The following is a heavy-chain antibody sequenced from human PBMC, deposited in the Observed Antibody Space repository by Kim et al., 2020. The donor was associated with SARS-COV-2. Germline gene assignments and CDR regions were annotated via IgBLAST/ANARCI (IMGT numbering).Heavy chain of an antibody. J-gene: IGHJ3*02. CDR1: GFTVSSNY. CDR2: IYSGGST. V-gene: IGHV3-53*04. D-gene: IGHD5-18*01. Sequence: GGSLRLSCAASGFTVSSNYMSWVRQAPGKGLEWVSVIYSGGSTYYADSVKGRFTISRPNSKNSLYLQMNSLRADDTAVYYRARSRRDTAMVTFPDAFDIWGQGTMVTFSS. CDR3: ARSRRDTAMVTFPDAFDI.